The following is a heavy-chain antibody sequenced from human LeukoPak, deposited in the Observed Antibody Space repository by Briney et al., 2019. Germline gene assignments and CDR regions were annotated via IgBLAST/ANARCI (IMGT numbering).Heavy chain of an antibody. Sequence: ASVKVSCKASEYTFTSYAMHWVRQAPGQRPEWMGWINAGNGNTKYLQKFQDRVTFTRDTSASTAYMELSGLRSEDTAVYYCVSADYGDYWGQGTLVTVSS. CDR3: VSADYGDY. V-gene: IGHV1-3*01. CDR1: EYTFTSYA. J-gene: IGHJ4*02. CDR2: INAGNGNT.